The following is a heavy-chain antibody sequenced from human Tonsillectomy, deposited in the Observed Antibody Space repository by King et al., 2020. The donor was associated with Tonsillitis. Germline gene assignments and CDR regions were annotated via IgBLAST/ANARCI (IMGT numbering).Heavy chain of an antibody. CDR3: AKDQVRGSWSYSWRAYFDY. CDR1: GFTFSTYG. D-gene: IGHD3-10*01. V-gene: IGHV3-30*18. CDR2: ISYDGSNE. Sequence: VQLVESGGGVVQPGRSLRLSCAASGFTFSTYGLHWVRQAPGKGLEWVAVISYDGSNEYYADSVKGRFTISRDNSKNTLYLQMNSLRAEDTAVYYCAKDQVRGSWSYSWRAYFDYWGQGTLVTVSS. J-gene: IGHJ4*02.